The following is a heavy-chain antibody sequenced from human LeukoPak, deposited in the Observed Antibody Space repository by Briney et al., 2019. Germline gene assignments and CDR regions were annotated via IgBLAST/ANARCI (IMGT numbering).Heavy chain of an antibody. J-gene: IGHJ6*02. V-gene: IGHV1-8*01. CDR2: MNPNSGNT. CDR1: GYTYTSYD. Sequence: GASVKVSCKASGYTYTSYDINWVRQATGQGLEWLGWMNPNSGNTGYAQKFQGRVTMTRNTSISTAYMELSSLRSEDTAVYYCARVLWFGELSSYYYGMDVWGQGTTVTVSS. D-gene: IGHD3-10*01. CDR3: ARVLWFGELSSYYYGMDV.